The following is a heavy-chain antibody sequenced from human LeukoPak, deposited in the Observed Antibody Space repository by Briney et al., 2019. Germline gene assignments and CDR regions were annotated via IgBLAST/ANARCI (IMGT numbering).Heavy chain of an antibody. CDR1: GFTFSSYA. CDR2: ISYDGSNK. Sequence: GGSLRLSCAASGFTFSSYAMHWVRQAPGKGLEWVAVISYDGSNKYYADSVKGRFTISRDNSKNTLYLQMNSLRAEDTAVYYCARTMVRGVISINYFDYWGQGTLVTVSS. CDR3: ARTMVRGVISINYFDY. D-gene: IGHD3-10*01. J-gene: IGHJ4*02. V-gene: IGHV3-30-3*01.